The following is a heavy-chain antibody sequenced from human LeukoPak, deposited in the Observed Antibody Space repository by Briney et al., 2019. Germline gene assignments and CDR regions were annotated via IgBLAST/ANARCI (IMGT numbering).Heavy chain of an antibody. CDR3: ARDEGGFWSGYQFDY. Sequence: GGSLSLSCAASGFTFSNYGMHWVRQAPGKGLEWVADISYDGSNTYYADSVKGRFTISRDNSKNTLYLQMNSLRAEDTAVYYCARDEGGFWSGYQFDYWGQGTLVTVSS. CDR2: ISYDGSNT. J-gene: IGHJ4*02. D-gene: IGHD3-3*01. V-gene: IGHV3-30*03. CDR1: GFTFSNYG.